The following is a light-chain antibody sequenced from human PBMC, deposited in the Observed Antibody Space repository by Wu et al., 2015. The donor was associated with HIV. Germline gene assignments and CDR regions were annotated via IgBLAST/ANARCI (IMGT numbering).Light chain of an antibody. CDR1: QSINTY. CDR2: AAS. V-gene: IGKV1-39*01. CDR3: QQYYESPLT. Sequence: DIQMTQSPSSLSASVGDRLTITCRASQSINTYLNWYQQKPGKAPKLLIYAASNLQSGVPSRFSGSGSGTDFTLTISSLQPEDFASYSCQQYYESPLTFGGGTKVEIK. J-gene: IGKJ4*01.